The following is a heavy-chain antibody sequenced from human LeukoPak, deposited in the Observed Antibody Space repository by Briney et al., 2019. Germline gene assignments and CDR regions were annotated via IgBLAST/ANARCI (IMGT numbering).Heavy chain of an antibody. CDR1: GGSISSSSYY. Sequence: SETLSLTCTVSGGSISSSSYYWGWIRQPPGKGLEWIGSIYYSGSTYYNPSLKSRVTISVDTSKNQFSLKLSSVTAADTAVYYCARLTYTAMVGYWGQGTLVTVSS. CDR3: ARLTYTAMVGY. D-gene: IGHD5-18*01. V-gene: IGHV4-39*01. CDR2: IYYSGST. J-gene: IGHJ4*02.